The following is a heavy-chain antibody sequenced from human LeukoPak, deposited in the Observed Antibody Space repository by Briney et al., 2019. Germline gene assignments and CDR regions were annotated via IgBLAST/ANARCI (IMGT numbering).Heavy chain of an antibody. CDR3: ARDADYTDYVGAFDI. V-gene: IGHV1-69*05. D-gene: IGHD4-11*01. CDR1: GGPLTSYA. CDR2: ILPILGTA. Sequence: SVTVSCKASGGPLTSYAISWVRQAPGQGLEWMGGILPILGTANYAQKVQGRVTITTDESITTVYMELSSLRSEDTAVYYCARDADYTDYVGAFDIWGQGTMVTVSS. J-gene: IGHJ3*02.